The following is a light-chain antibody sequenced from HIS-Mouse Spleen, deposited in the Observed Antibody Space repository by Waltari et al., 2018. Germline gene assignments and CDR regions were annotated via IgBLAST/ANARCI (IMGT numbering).Light chain of an antibody. Sequence: SYVLTQPPSVSVAPGKTARITCGGNNIGSKSVHWYQQKPGQAPVLVVYDDSDRPSGIPERFSGSNSGNTATLTISSPQPEDFATYYCQQFNSYPLTFGGGTK. CDR1: NIGSKS. V-gene: IGLV3-21*03. CDR3: QQFNSYPLT. J-gene: IGLJ2*01. CDR2: DDS.